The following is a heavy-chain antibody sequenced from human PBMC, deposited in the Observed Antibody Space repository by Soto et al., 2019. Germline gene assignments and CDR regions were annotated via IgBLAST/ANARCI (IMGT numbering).Heavy chain of an antibody. J-gene: IGHJ4*02. CDR3: ARGLYYYDSRGYWGY. V-gene: IGHV3-48*02. D-gene: IGHD3-22*01. Sequence: GGSLRLSCAASGFTFSSYSMNWVRQAPGKGLEWVSYISSSHSTIYYADTVKGRFTISRDNAKNTLYLQMNCLRDEDTAVFYCARGLYYYDSRGYWGYWGQGTLVTVSS. CDR2: ISSSHSTI. CDR1: GFTFSSYS.